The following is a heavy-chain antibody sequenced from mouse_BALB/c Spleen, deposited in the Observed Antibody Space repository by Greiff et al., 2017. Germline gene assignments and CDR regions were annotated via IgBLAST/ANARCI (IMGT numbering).Heavy chain of an antibody. Sequence: VQLKESGPGLVKPSQSLSLTCSVTGYSITSGYYWNWIRQFPGNKLEWMGYISYDGSNNYNPSLKNRISITRDTSKNQFFLKLNSVTTEDTATYYCGTGAWFAYWGQGTLVTVSA. D-gene: IGHD4-1*01. CDR3: GTGAWFAY. J-gene: IGHJ3*01. CDR1: GYSITSGYY. CDR2: ISYDGSN. V-gene: IGHV3-6*02.